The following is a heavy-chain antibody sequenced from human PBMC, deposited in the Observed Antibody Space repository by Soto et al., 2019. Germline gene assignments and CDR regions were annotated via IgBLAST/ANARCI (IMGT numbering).Heavy chain of an antibody. CDR1: SGSITSSNW. CDR3: ARRTWGMDV. Sequence: QVQLQESGPGLVKPSGTLSVTCAVSSGSITSSNWWSWVRQPPGKGLEWIGEILHNGNTYYNPSLKSRVTMSVDMSKNQFSLNLGSVTAADTAVYYCARRTWGMDVWGQGTTVSVSS. D-gene: IGHD2-8*01. J-gene: IGHJ6*02. CDR2: ILHNGNT. V-gene: IGHV4-4*02.